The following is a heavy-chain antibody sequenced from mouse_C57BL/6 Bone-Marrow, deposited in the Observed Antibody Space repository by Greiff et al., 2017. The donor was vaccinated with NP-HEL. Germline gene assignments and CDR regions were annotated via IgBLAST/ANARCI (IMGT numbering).Heavy chain of an antibody. D-gene: IGHD1-1*01. Sequence: VQLQQSGPELVKPGASVKIPCKASGYTFTDYNMDWVKQSHGKSLEWIGDINPNNGGTIYNQKFKGKATLTVDKSSSTAYMELRSLTSEDTAVYYCARCYYYGSRGIYYYAMDYWGQGTSVTVSS. CDR2: INPNNGGT. CDR1: GYTFTDYN. V-gene: IGHV1-18*01. J-gene: IGHJ4*01. CDR3: ARCYYYGSRGIYYYAMDY.